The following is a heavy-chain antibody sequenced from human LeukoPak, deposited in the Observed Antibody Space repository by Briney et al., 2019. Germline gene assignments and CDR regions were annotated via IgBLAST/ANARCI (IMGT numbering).Heavy chain of an antibody. V-gene: IGHV4-31*03. Sequence: SETLSLTCTVSGGSISSGDYYWSWIRQRPGRGLEWIGYIYYGGTPYYNPSLKSRLTISLDTSQNRFSLRLDSVTAADTAVYYCAGTTYYYHYMDVWGKGTTVTVSS. CDR3: AGTTYYYHYMDV. J-gene: IGHJ6*03. CDR2: IYYGGTP. D-gene: IGHD1-14*01. CDR1: GGSISSGDYY.